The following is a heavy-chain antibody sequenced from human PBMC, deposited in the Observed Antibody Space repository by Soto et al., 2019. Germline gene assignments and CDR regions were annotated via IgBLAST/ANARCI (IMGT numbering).Heavy chain of an antibody. J-gene: IGHJ4*02. CDR2: NYHSGTT. CDR1: GVTTSAYY. D-gene: IGHD5-12*01. V-gene: IGHV4-59*01. Sequence: LSLTCAVSGVTTSAYYWSLIRQPPGKGLEWIGYNYHSGTTNYNPSLKSRVTISVDTSKNQFSLRLTSVTAADTAIYYCVREAYIGYGHAIDHWGQGILVTVSS. CDR3: VREAYIGYGHAIDH.